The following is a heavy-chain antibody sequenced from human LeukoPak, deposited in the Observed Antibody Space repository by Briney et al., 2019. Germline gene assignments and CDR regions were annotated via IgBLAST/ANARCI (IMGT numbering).Heavy chain of an antibody. CDR2: IRTTAEGAKYA. CDR1: GFSFTDYP. Sequence: GGSLRLSCATSGFSFTDYPMNWVRQAPGKGLEWISNIRTTAEGAKYAYYADSVKGRFTISRDNSKNTLYLQMNSLRAEDTAVYYCAKEDSSSWYLSFDIWGQGTMVTVAS. J-gene: IGHJ3*02. V-gene: IGHV3-48*01. CDR3: AKEDSSSWYLSFDI. D-gene: IGHD6-13*01.